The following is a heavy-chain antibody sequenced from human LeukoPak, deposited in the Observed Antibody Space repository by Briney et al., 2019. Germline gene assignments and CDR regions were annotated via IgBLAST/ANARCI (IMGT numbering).Heavy chain of an antibody. D-gene: IGHD6-13*01. Sequence: SETLSLTCTVSGGSISGYEWSWIRQPPGKGLEWIGYIYYSGSTNYNPSLKSRVTISVDTSKNQFSLKLSSVTAAYTALYYCARGCSAGTPHNLFDPWGQGTLVTVSS. CDR3: ARGCSAGTPHNLFDP. V-gene: IGHV4-59*01. CDR1: GGSISGYE. J-gene: IGHJ5*02. CDR2: IYYSGST.